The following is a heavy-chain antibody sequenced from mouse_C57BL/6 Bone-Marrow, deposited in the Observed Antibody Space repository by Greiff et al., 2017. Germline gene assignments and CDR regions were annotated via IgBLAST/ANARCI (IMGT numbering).Heavy chain of an antibody. D-gene: IGHD2-1*01. CDR1: GYTFTSYW. Sequence: VQLQQPGAELVMPGASVKLSCKASGYTFTSYWMHWVKQRPGQGLEWIGVIDPSDSYTNYNQKFKGKSTLTVDKSSSTAYMQLSSLTSEDSAVYYCARDGNYVRFFAYWGQGTLVTVSA. CDR2: IDPSDSYT. J-gene: IGHJ3*01. CDR3: ARDGNYVRFFAY. V-gene: IGHV1-69*01.